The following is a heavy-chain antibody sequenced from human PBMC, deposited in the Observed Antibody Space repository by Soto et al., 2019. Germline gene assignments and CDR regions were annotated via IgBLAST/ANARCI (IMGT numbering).Heavy chain of an antibody. CDR2: INGDGSST. V-gene: IGHV3-74*01. D-gene: IGHD6-19*01. CDR1: GFTFSNYW. J-gene: IGHJ4*02. CDR3: ARGISGWYGGDY. Sequence: EVPLVESGGGLVQPGGSLRLSCAASGFTFSNYWMHWVRQAPGKGLVWVSRINGDGSSTNYADSVKGRFTISRDNAKSTVYLQMNSLRAEDTAVYYCARGISGWYGGDYWGQGTLVTVSS.